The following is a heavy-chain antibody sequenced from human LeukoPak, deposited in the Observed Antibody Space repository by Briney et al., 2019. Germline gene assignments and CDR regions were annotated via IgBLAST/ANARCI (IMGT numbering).Heavy chain of an antibody. J-gene: IGHJ4*02. CDR2: IHYSGST. D-gene: IGHD2-2*01. CDR1: GFTFSSYE. CDR3: ARHWDDRSSPSY. Sequence: GSLRLSCAASGFTFSSYEMNWVRQPPGKGLEWIGSIHYSGSTYYNPSLKSRVTISVDTSKNQFPLKLTSVTAADTAVYYCARHWDDRSSPSYWGQGTLVTVSS. V-gene: IGHV4-39*01.